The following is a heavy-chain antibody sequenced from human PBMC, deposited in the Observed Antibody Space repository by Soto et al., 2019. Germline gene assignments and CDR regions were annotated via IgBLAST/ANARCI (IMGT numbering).Heavy chain of an antibody. CDR1: GYSFTDYH. Sequence: GASVKVSCKASGYSFTDYHIHWVRQAPGQGLEWLGRINPKSGGTSTAQKFQGWVTMTTDTSISTASMELTRLTSDDTAVYYCARWIQLWLHGMDVWGQGTTVTVSS. CDR3: ARWIQLWLHGMDV. D-gene: IGHD5-18*01. J-gene: IGHJ6*02. V-gene: IGHV1-2*04. CDR2: INPKSGGT.